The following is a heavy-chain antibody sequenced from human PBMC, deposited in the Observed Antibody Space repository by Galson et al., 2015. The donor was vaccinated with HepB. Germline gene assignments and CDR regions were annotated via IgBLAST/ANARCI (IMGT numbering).Heavy chain of an antibody. CDR2: IYYSRSI. J-gene: IGHJ3*02. D-gene: IGHD1-26*01. CDR1: GGSISSYY. V-gene: IGHV4-59*01. CDR3: VRDRRTRIVGATRAFDI. Sequence: SATLSLTCTVSGGSISSYYWSWIRQPPGKGLEWIGYIYYSRSINYNTSLKSRGTISVDTSKNQFSLKLSSVTAADTAVYYCVRDRRTRIVGATRAFDIWGQGTMVTVSS.